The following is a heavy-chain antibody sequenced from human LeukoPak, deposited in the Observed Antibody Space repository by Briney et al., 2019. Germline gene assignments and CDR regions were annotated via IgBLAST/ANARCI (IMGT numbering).Heavy chain of an antibody. CDR2: ISGSGGST. CDR1: GFTFSSYA. V-gene: IGHV3-23*01. J-gene: IGHJ6*02. D-gene: IGHD2-15*01. Sequence: PGGSLRLSCAASGFTFSSYAMSWVRQAPGKGLEWVSAISGSGGSTYYADSVKGRFTISSDNSKNTLYLQMNSLRAEDTAVYYCAKGNERYCSGGSCYSRGDYYYYGMDVWGQGTTVTVSS. CDR3: AKGNERYCSGGSCYSRGDYYYYGMDV.